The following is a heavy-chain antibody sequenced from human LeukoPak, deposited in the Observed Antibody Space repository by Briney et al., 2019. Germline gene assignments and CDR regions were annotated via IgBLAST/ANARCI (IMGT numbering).Heavy chain of an antibody. CDR3: ARHFPHMDPSGWNQGWFDT. J-gene: IGHJ5*02. V-gene: IGHV4-59*08. D-gene: IGHD6-19*01. CDR1: CGSISSWY. CDR2: IYYTGST. Sequence: SETLSLTCSVSCGSISSWYWRWIRQPPGKGVEGVGYIYYTGSTNYNPSLKSRVTMFVDMSKNKFSLRLSSVTAADTAVYYCARHFPHMDPSGWNQGWFDTWGQGTLVTVSS.